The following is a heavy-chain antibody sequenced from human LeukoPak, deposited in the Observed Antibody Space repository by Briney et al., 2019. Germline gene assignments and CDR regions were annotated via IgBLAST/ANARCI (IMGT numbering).Heavy chain of an antibody. CDR1: GVSISNGF. Sequence: SETLSLTCTVSGVSISNGFWSWIRQPPGKEPEWIGSIHNSGISNYIPSLKSRLTISRDTSKNQFSLKLSSVTAADTAVYYCAREGDYDILTGYYIPSDAFDIWGQGTMVTVSS. V-gene: IGHV4-4*08. CDR3: AREGDYDILTGYYIPSDAFDI. J-gene: IGHJ3*02. D-gene: IGHD3-9*01. CDR2: IHNSGIS.